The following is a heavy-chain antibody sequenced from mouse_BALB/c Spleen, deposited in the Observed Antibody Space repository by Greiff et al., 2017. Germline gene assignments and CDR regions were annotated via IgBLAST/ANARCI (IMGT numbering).Heavy chain of an antibody. CDR2: IDPANGNT. V-gene: IGHV14-3*02. CDR3: ARQVYYAMDY. Sequence: EVMLVESGAELVKPGASVKLSCTASGFNIKDTYMHWVKQRPEQGLEWIGRIDPANGNTKYDPKFQGKATITADTSSNTAYLQLSSLTSEDTAVYYCARQVYYAMDYWGQGTSVTVSS. CDR1: GFNIKDTY. J-gene: IGHJ4*01.